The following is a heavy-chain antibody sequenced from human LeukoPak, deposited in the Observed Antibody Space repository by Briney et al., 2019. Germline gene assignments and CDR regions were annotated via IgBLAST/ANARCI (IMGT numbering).Heavy chain of an antibody. CDR2: IYYSGST. D-gene: IGHD6-19*01. CDR1: GGSISSSSYY. Sequence: SETLSLTCTVSGGSISSSSYYWGWIRQPPGKGLEWIGSIYYSGSTYYNPSLKSRVTISVDTSKNQFSLKLSSVTAADTAVYYCARRKEAVETFGCWGQGTLVTVSS. CDR3: ARRKEAVETFGC. J-gene: IGHJ4*02. V-gene: IGHV4-39*01.